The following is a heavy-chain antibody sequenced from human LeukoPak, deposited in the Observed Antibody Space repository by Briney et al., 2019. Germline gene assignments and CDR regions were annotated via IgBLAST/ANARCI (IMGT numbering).Heavy chain of an antibody. D-gene: IGHD4-17*01. J-gene: IGHJ4*02. CDR1: GGSISSYY. Sequence: PSGTLSLTCTLPGGSISSYYWSWVRQPPGKGLGWVGYIYYSGSANYNRSLKSRVTISVDTSKNQFSLKLSSVTAADTAVYYCASGNYGDSFDYWGQGTLVTVSS. V-gene: IGHV4-59*01. CDR2: IYYSGSA. CDR3: ASGNYGDSFDY.